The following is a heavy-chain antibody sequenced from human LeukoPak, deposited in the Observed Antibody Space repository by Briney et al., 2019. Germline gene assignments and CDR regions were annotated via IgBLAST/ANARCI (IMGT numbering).Heavy chain of an antibody. J-gene: IGHJ5*02. D-gene: IGHD7-27*01. CDR3: TGDRGTYNWFDP. CDR1: GFTFRSYG. Sequence: PGGSLRLSCAASGFTFRSYGMHWVRQAPGKGLEWVTVIWFDGSNKYYADSVKGRFTISRDDSKDTAFLHMDSLKTEDTALYYCTGDRGTYNWFDPWGQGTLVTVSS. CDR2: IWFDGSNK. V-gene: IGHV3-33*08.